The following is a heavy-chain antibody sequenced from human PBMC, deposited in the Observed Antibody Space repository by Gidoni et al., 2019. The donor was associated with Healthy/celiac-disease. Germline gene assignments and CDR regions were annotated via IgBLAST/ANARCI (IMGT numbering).Heavy chain of an antibody. CDR2: IYDSGST. V-gene: IGHV4-59*01. Sequence: QVQLQESGPGLVKPSVTLSLTCTVPGGSISSYYWSWIRQPPGKGLEWIGYIYDSGSTNYNPSLKSRVTISVDTSKNQFSLKLSSVTSADTAVYYCARVVDTAMEFDYWGQGTLVTVSS. J-gene: IGHJ4*02. CDR3: ARVVDTAMEFDY. D-gene: IGHD5-18*01. CDR1: GGSISSYY.